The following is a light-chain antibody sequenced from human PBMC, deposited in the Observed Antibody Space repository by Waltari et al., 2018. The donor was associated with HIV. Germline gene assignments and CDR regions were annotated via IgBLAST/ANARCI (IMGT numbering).Light chain of an antibody. V-gene: IGKV3-11*01. CDR2: DAS. Sequence: EIVLTQSPATLSLSPGERATLSCRASQNVGRYLVWNQQKPGQSPRLLMYDASNRATGIPARFSGSGSGTDFTLTISSLEPEDFAVYYCQHRSSWPLYTFGQGTNLEIK. J-gene: IGKJ2*01. CDR3: QHRSSWPLYT. CDR1: QNVGRY.